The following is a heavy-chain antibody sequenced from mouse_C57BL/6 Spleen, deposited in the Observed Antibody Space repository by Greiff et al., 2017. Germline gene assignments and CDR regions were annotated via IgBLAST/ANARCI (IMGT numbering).Heavy chain of an antibody. CDR1: GFTFSDAW. CDR3: TRRALYYGSSYWYFDV. V-gene: IGHV6-6*01. J-gene: IGHJ1*03. D-gene: IGHD1-1*01. CDR2: IRNKANNHAT. Sequence: EVKLMESGGGLVQPGGSMKLSCAASGFTFSDAWMDWVRQSPEKGLEWVAEIRNKANNHATYYAESVKGRFTISRDDSKSSVYLQMNSLRAEDTGIYYCTRRALYYGSSYWYFDVWGTGTTVTVSS.